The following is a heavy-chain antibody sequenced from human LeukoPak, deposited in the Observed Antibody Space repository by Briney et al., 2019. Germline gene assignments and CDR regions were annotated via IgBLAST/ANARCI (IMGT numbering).Heavy chain of an antibody. Sequence: SQTLSLTCTVSGGSISSPSYYWSWIRQSADKKLEWIGRIFSGGSTSFNPSLQSRVIISLDTSRNQFSLRLSSVTAADSAVYYCAREDTDYGAGYWGQGTLVTVSS. CDR2: IFSGGST. V-gene: IGHV4-61*02. CDR1: GGSISSPSYY. J-gene: IGHJ4*02. CDR3: AREDTDYGAGY. D-gene: IGHD4-17*01.